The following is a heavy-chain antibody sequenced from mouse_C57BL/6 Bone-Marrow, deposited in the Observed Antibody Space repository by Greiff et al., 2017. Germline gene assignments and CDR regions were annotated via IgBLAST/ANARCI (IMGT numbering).Heavy chain of an antibody. Sequence: DVQLQESGPGLVKPSQSLSLTCYVTGYSITSGYYWNWIRQFPGNKLEWMGYISYDGSNNYNPSLKNRISITRDTSKNQFFLKVNSVTTEDTATYYCARPLYGRRGGFADWGQGILVTVSA. V-gene: IGHV3-6*01. D-gene: IGHD1-1*01. CDR3: ARPLYGRRGGFAD. J-gene: IGHJ3*01. CDR1: GYSITSGYY. CDR2: ISYDGSN.